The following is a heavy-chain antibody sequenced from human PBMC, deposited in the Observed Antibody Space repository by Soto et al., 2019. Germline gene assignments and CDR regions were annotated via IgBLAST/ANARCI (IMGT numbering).Heavy chain of an antibody. CDR2: IRDSGRT. CDR1: GGSVRSDYYS. V-gene: IGHV4-31*03. J-gene: IGHJ4*02. D-gene: IGHD2-8*01. CDR3: ARAMANYFDY. Sequence: QVQLQESGPGLVKPSQTLSVTCTVSGGSVRSDYYSWSWIRQHPGKGLEWIGYIRDSGRTYYNPSLEGRVTISVDTSKNQLSLRLRSVTAADTAVYYCARAMANYFDYWGQGTLVTASS.